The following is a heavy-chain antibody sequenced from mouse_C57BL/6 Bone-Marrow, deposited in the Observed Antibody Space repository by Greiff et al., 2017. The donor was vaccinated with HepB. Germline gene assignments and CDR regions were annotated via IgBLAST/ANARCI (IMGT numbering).Heavy chain of an antibody. D-gene: IGHD2-1*01. CDR1: GFSLTSYG. J-gene: IGHJ3*01. CDR2: IWSGGST. Sequence: VKLMESGPGLVQPSQSLSITCTVSGFSLTSYGVHWVRQPPGKGLEWLGVIWSGGSTDYNAAFISRLSISKDNSKSQVFFKMNSLQADDTAIYYCAKDYGNYSAWFAYWGQGTLVTVSA. V-gene: IGHV2-4*01. CDR3: AKDYGNYSAWFAY.